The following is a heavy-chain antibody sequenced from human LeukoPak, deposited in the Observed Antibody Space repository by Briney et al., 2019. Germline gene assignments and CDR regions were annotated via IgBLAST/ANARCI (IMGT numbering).Heavy chain of an antibody. CDR2: ISENGEST. Sequence: GGSLRLSCAASGFTFNTYAMSWVRQAPGKGLEWVSSISENGESTYYADSVKGRFTISRDNSRNTLYLQINSLRAEDTAVYYCASYFHYGDSASLWYWGQGTLVTVSS. D-gene: IGHD4-17*01. CDR3: ASYFHYGDSASLWY. J-gene: IGHJ4*02. CDR1: GFTFNTYA. V-gene: IGHV3-23*01.